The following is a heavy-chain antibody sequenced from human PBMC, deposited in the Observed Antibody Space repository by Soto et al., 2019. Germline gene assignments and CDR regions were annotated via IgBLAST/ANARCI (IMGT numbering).Heavy chain of an antibody. D-gene: IGHD3-22*01. CDR1: GFTFTSSA. J-gene: IGHJ5*02. Sequence: SVKVSCKASGFTFTSSAVQWVRQARGQRLEWIGWIVVGSGNTNYAQKFQERVTITRDMSTSTAYMELSSLRSEDTAVYYCAAVKERRYYYDSSGYQTAAWGQGTLVTVSS. CDR2: IVVGSGNT. CDR3: AAVKERRYYYDSSGYQTAA. V-gene: IGHV1-58*01.